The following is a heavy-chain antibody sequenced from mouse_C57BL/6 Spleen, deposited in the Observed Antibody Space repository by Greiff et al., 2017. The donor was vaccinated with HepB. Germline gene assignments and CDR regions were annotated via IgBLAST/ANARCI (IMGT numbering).Heavy chain of an antibody. CDR1: GFNIKDNY. CDR2: IDPEDGDT. Sequence: VQLQQSGAELVRPGASVKLSCTASGFNIKDNYMHWVKQRPEQGLEWIGRIDPEDGDTEYAPKFQGKATMTADTSSNTAYLQLSSLTSEATAVYYCTTFHSSGYRFAYWGQGTLVTVSA. V-gene: IGHV14-1*01. J-gene: IGHJ3*01. CDR3: TTFHSSGYRFAY. D-gene: IGHD3-2*02.